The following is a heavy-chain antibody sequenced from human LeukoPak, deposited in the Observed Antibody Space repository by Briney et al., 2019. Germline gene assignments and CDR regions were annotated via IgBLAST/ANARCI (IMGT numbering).Heavy chain of an antibody. CDR1: GFTFSSYW. D-gene: IGHD3-16*01. CDR3: ARDLLWGGVEFDY. J-gene: IGHJ4*02. CDR2: IKEDGSEK. V-gene: IGHV3-7*01. Sequence: GGSLRLSCAASGFTFSSYWMSWVRQAPGMGLEWVANIKEDGSEKYYVDSVKGRFTISRDNAKNSLYLQMNSLRGEDTAVYYCARDLLWGGVEFDYWGQGTLVTVSS.